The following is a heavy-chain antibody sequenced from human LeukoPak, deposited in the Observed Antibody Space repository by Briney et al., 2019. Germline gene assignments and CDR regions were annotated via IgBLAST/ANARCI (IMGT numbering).Heavy chain of an antibody. V-gene: IGHV1-69*01. D-gene: IGHD2-2*01. CDR1: GGTFSSYA. J-gene: IGHJ5*02. Sequence: SVKVSCKASGGTFSSYAISWVRQAPGQGLEWMGGIIPIFGTANYAQKFQGRVTITAVESTSTAYMELSSLRSEDTAVYYCAAGLGYCSSTSCSTYNWFDPWGQGTLVTVSS. CDR3: AAGLGYCSSTSCSTYNWFDP. CDR2: IIPIFGTA.